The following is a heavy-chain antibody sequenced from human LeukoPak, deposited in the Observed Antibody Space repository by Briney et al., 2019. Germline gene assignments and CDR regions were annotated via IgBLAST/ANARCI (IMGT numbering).Heavy chain of an antibody. CDR2: IYTSGST. CDR3: ARGTYYYVSGSYRFDY. V-gene: IGHV4-61*02. CDR1: SGSISTSNYY. Sequence: SETLSLTCTVSSGSISTSNYYWSWIRQPAGKGLEWIGRIYTSGSTNYNPSLKSRVTMSVDTSKNQFSLKLSSVTAADTAVYYCARGTYYYVSGSYRFDYWGQGTLVTVSS. D-gene: IGHD3-10*01. J-gene: IGHJ4*02.